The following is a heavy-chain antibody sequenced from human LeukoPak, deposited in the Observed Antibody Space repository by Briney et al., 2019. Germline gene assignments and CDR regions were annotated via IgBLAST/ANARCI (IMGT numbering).Heavy chain of an antibody. J-gene: IGHJ4*02. D-gene: IGHD3-10*01. CDR2: INHSGST. Sequence: SETLSLTCTVSGGSISSYYWSWIRQPPGKGLEWIGEINHSGSTNYNPSLKSRVTISVDTSKNQFSLKLSSVTAADTAVYYCARRTLYYYGSGSYLYWGQGTLVTVSS. CDR3: ARRTLYYYGSGSYLY. CDR1: GGSISSYY. V-gene: IGHV4-34*01.